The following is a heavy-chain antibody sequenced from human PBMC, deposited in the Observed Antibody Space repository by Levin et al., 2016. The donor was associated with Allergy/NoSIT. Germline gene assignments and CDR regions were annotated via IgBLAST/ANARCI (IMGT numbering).Heavy chain of an antibody. V-gene: IGHV1-69*10. CDR3: ARGVTTRVNWFDP. Sequence: SVKVSCKASGGTFSSYAISWVRQAPGQGLEWMGGIIPILGIANYAQKFQGRVTITADESTSTAYMELSSLRSEDTAVYYCARGVTTRVNWFDPWGQGTLVTVSS. D-gene: IGHD4-17*01. CDR1: GGTFSSYA. CDR2: IIPILGIA. J-gene: IGHJ5*02.